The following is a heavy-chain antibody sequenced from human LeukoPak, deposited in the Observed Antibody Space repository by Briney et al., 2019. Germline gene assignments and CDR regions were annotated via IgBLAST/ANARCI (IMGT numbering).Heavy chain of an antibody. CDR3: ARDQYYDSKGWFDP. D-gene: IGHD3-22*01. CDR1: GYTFTGYY. J-gene: IGHJ5*02. V-gene: IGHV1-18*04. CDR2: ISTYNVNT. Sequence: ASVKVSCKTSGYTFTGYYMHWVRQAPGQGLEWMGWISTYNVNTNYAQKLQGRVTMTTDTSTSTAYMELRSLRSDDTAVYYCARDQYYDSKGWFDPWGQGTLVTVSS.